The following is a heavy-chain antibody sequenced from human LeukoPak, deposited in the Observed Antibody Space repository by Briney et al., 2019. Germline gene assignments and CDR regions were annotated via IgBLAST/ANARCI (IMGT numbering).Heavy chain of an antibody. D-gene: IGHD6-13*01. CDR1: GFTFDDYA. V-gene: IGHV3-9*01. J-gene: IGHJ3*02. CDR3: AKDGQQLGPAAFDI. CDR2: ISWNSGSI. Sequence: GGSLRLSCAASGFTFDDYAMHWVRQAPGKGLEWVSGISWNSGSIGYADSVKGRFTISRDNSKNTLYLQMNSLRAEDTAVYYCAKDGQQLGPAAFDIWGQGTMVTVSS.